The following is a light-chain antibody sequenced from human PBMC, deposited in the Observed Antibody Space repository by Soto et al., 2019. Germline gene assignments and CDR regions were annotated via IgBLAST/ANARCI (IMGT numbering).Light chain of an antibody. CDR1: SSDVGSYNF. CDR2: EGT. V-gene: IGLV2-23*01. J-gene: IGLJ2*01. Sequence: QSALTQPASVSGSPGQSITISCTGTSSDVGSYNFVSWFQQHPGKVPKLIIYEGTEWPSGVSNRFSASKSGNTASLTISGLQPEDEADYYCCSYAGPSTIFGGGTKLTVL. CDR3: CSYAGPSTI.